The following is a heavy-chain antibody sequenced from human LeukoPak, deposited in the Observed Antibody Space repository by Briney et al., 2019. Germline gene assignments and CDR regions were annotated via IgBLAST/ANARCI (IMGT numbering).Heavy chain of an antibody. D-gene: IGHD3-10*01. Sequence: PGGSLRLSCVASGFTFNTYSMNWVRQAPGKGLEWVSSISSSSSYIYYADSVKGRFTISRDNAKNSLYLQMNSLRAEDTAVYYCARGGPYYGSGSYYSPGYWGQGTLVTVSS. CDR2: ISSSSSYI. CDR1: GFTFNTYS. CDR3: ARGGPYYGSGSYYSPGY. V-gene: IGHV3-21*01. J-gene: IGHJ4*02.